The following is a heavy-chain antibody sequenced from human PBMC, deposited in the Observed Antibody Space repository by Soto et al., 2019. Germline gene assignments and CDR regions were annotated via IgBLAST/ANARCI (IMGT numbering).Heavy chain of an antibody. CDR1: GYTFTSYG. J-gene: IGHJ3*02. CDR2: ISAYNGNT. V-gene: IGHV1-18*01. CDR3: GRNAPYDSSGYYYFYAFDI. D-gene: IGHD3-22*01. Sequence: ASVKVSCKASGYTFTSYGIGWVRQAPGQGLEWMGWISAYNGNTNYAQKLQGRVTMTTDTSTSTAYMELRSLRSDDTAVYYCGRNAPYDSSGYYYFYAFDIWGQGTMDTVSS.